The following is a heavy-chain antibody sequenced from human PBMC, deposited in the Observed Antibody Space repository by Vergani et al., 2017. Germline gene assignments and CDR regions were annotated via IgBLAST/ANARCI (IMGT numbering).Heavy chain of an antibody. CDR3: TTALRGKFDY. V-gene: IGHV3-15*01. J-gene: IGHJ4*02. CDR1: GFTFSSYG. Sequence: VQLVESGGGVVQPGRSLRLSCAASGFTFSSYGMHWVRQAPGKGLEWVGRIKSKTDGGTTDYAAPVKGRFTISRDDSKNTLYLQMNSLKTEDTAVYYCTTALRGKFDYWGQGTLVTVSS. CDR2: IKSKTDGGTT. D-gene: IGHD3-10*01.